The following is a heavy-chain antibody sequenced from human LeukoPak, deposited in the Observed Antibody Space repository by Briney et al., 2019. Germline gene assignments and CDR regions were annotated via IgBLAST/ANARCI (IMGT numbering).Heavy chain of an antibody. Sequence: PGGSLRLSCAASEFTFSRYSMNWVRQAPGKGLEWVAVISYDGSNKYYADSVKGRFTISRDNAKNSLYLQMNSLRAEDTAVYYCARGGSGSYNMMRNGYNWFDPWGQGTLVTVSS. V-gene: IGHV3-30*03. CDR3: ARGGSGSYNMMRNGYNWFDP. D-gene: IGHD3-10*01. J-gene: IGHJ5*02. CDR1: EFTFSRYS. CDR2: ISYDGSNK.